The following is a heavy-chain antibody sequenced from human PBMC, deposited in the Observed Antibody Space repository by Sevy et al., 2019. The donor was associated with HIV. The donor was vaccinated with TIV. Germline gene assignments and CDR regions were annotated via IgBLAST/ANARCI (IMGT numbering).Heavy chain of an antibody. J-gene: IGHJ4*02. CDR1: GFSFSTYA. Sequence: GGSLRLSCAASGFSFSTYAMSWVRQAPGKGLEWVSGISGSGGTTYYADSVNGRFTISRDNSKNTVYLQMNSLRAEDTAVYYCAKDQGDYIWGTYRYWGQGTLVTVSS. CDR3: AKDQGDYIWGTYRY. CDR2: ISGSGGTT. V-gene: IGHV3-23*01. D-gene: IGHD3-16*02.